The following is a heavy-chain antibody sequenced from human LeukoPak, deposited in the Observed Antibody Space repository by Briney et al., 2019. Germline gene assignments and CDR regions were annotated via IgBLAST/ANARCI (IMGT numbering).Heavy chain of an antibody. CDR1: GGSISSGGYS. V-gene: IGHV4-30-2*01. D-gene: IGHD6-13*01. CDR2: IYHSGST. CDR3: ARDSSSSWYCFDY. J-gene: IGHJ4*02. Sequence: NPSETLSLTCAVSGGSISSGGYSWSWIRQPPGKGLEWIGYIYHSGSTYYNPSLKSRVTISVDRSKNQFSLKLSSVTAADTAVYYCARDSSSSWYCFDYWGQGTLVTVSS.